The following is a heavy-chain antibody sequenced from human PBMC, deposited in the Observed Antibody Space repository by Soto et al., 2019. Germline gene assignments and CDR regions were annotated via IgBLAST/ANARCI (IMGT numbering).Heavy chain of an antibody. CDR3: TTEYYDILTGYWGGFDY. Sequence: EVQLVESGGGLVKPGGSLRLSCAASGFTFSNAWMSWVRQAPGKGLEWVGRIKRKTDGGTTDYAAPVKGRFTISRDDSKNTLYLQMNSLKTEDTAVYYCTTEYYDILTGYWGGFDYWGQGTLVTVSS. CDR1: GFTFSNAW. D-gene: IGHD3-9*01. V-gene: IGHV3-15*01. J-gene: IGHJ4*02. CDR2: IKRKTDGGTT.